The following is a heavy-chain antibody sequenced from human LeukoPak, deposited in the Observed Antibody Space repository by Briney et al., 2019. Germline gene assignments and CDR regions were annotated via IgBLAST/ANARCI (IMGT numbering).Heavy chain of an antibody. J-gene: IGHJ4*02. V-gene: IGHV4-34*01. D-gene: IGHD3-10*01. Sequence: PSETLSLTCAVYGGSFSGYYWSWIRQPPGKGLEWIGEINHSGSTNYNPSLKSRVTISVDTSKNQFSLKLSSVTAADTAVYYCARAAYGPGAADFDYWGQGTLVTVSS. CDR2: INHSGST. CDR1: GGSFSGYY. CDR3: ARAAYGPGAADFDY.